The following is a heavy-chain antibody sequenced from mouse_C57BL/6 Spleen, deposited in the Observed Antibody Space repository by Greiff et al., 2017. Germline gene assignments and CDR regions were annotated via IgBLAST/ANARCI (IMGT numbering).Heavy chain of an antibody. CDR3: ARKIYYGYDGVDY. CDR2: IDPSDSYT. V-gene: IGHV1-69*01. CDR1: GYTFTSYW. J-gene: IGHJ4*01. D-gene: IGHD2-2*01. Sequence: VQLQQPGAELVMPGASVKLSCKASGYTFTSYWMHWVKQRPGQGLEWIGEIDPSDSYTNYNQKFKGKSTLTEDKSSSTAYMQLSSLTSEDSAVYYCARKIYYGYDGVDYWGQGTSVTVSS.